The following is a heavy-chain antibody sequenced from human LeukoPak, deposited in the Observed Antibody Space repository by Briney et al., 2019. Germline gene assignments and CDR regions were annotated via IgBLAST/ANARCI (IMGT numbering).Heavy chain of an antibody. D-gene: IGHD4-17*01. CDR2: IIPIFGTA. V-gene: IGHV1-69*13. CDR3: ASYYGDDVLHY. Sequence: SVKVSCKASGGTFSSYAISWVRQAPGQGREWMGGIIPIFGTANYAQKFQGRVTITADESTSTAYMELSSLRSEDTAVYYCASYYGDDVLHYWGQGTLVTVSS. CDR1: GGTFSSYA. J-gene: IGHJ4*02.